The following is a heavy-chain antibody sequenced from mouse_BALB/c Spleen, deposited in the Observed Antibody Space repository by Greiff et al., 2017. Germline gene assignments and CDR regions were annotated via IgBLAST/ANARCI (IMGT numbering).Heavy chain of an antibody. CDR3: ARFYRYDVGYAMDY. CDR2: IFPGTGTT. D-gene: IGHD2-14*01. V-gene: IGHV1S132*01. CDR1: GYTFTSYW. Sequence: QVQLQQSGAELVKPGASVKLSCKTSGYTFTSYWIQWVKQRPGQGLGWIGEIFPGTGTTYYNEKFKGKATLTIDTSSSTAYMQLSSLTSEDSAVYFCARFYRYDVGYAMDYWGQGTSVTVSS. J-gene: IGHJ4*01.